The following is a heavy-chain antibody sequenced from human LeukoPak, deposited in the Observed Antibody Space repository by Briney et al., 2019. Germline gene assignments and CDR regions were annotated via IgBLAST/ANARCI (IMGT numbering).Heavy chain of an antibody. V-gene: IGHV3-23*01. CDR3: ATTPGAYYYYHMDV. Sequence: GGSLRLSCAASGFTFSTSVMTWVRQAPGKGLEWVSAILGSGGGTYYTDSVKGRFTISRDNSKNTLYLQMNSLRAEDTAVYYCATTPGAYYYYHMDVWGQGTTVTVSS. J-gene: IGHJ6*02. CDR1: GFTFSTSV. CDR2: ILGSGGGT. D-gene: IGHD3-10*01.